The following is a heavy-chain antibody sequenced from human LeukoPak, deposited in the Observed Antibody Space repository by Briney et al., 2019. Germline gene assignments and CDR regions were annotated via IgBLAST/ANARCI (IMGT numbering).Heavy chain of an antibody. Sequence: GGSLRLSCAASGFTFSNYGMHWVRQAPGKGLEWVAMVSFDGSNKDYADSVKGRFTISRDNSKNTLYLQMNSLRAEDTAVYYGAPPSSGWRFDYWGQGALVTVSS. CDR1: GFTFSNYG. J-gene: IGHJ4*02. CDR2: VSFDGSNK. D-gene: IGHD6-19*01. CDR3: APPSSGWRFDY. V-gene: IGHV3-30*03.